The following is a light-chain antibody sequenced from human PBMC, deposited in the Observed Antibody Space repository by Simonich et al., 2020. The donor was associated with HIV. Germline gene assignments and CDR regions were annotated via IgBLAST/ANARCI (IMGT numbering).Light chain of an antibody. CDR3: QQYYITPHT. Sequence: DIVMTQSPDSLAVSLGERATINCKSSQSVLYSSNNKDYLAWYQQKPGQPPTLLSYWASTRESGVPDRFSGSGSETDFTLTISSLQAEDVAVYYCQQYYITPHTFGQGTKVEIK. CDR1: QSVLYSSNNKDY. J-gene: IGKJ1*01. V-gene: IGKV4-1*01. CDR2: WAS.